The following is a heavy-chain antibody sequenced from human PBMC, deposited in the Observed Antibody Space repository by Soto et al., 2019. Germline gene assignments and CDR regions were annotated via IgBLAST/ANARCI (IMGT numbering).Heavy chain of an antibody. J-gene: IGHJ4*02. V-gene: IGHV3-30-3*01. CDR2: ISYDGSNK. Sequence: QVQLVESGGGVVQPGRSLRLSCAASGFTFSSYAMHWVRQAPGKGLEWVAVISYDGSNKYYADSVKGRFTISRDNSKNTLYLQMNSLRSEDTAVYYCARVAVSSVDYGGQGTLGTVSS. CDR1: GFTFSSYA. CDR3: ARVAVSSVDY. D-gene: IGHD2-8*02.